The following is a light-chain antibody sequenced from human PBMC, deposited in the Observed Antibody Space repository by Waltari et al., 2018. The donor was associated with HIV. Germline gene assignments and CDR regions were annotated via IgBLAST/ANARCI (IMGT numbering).Light chain of an antibody. V-gene: IGLV1-44*01. CDR2: FNK. J-gene: IGLJ1*01. CDR3: ATWDDSLNGYV. CDR1: NSNIGSNT. Sequence: QSVLTQPPSAFGTPGQRVTISCSGSNSNIGSNTVNWYQHLPGTAPTLLIYFNKPRPSGVPDRFAGSTAGTSASLAISGLQSEDEADYYCATWDDSLNGYVFGTGTKVTVL.